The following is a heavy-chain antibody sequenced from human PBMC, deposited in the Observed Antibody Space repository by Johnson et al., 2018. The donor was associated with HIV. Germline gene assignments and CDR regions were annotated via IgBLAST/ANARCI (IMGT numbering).Heavy chain of an antibody. Sequence: VQLVESGGVVVQPGGSLRLSCAASGFTFDDYGMSWVRQAPGQGLEWVSGINWNGGSTGYAASVKGRFTISRDNAKNSLYLQMNSLRAEDTALYYCARGPTMRYCTNGVCYIGAFDIWGQGTMVTVSS. V-gene: IGHV3-20*04. CDR2: INWNGGST. J-gene: IGHJ3*02. CDR3: ARGPTMRYCTNGVCYIGAFDI. CDR1: GFTFDDYG. D-gene: IGHD2-8*01.